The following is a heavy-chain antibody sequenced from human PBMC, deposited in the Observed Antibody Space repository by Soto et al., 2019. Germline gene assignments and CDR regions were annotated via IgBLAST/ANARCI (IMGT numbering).Heavy chain of an antibody. CDR2: ISYDGSNK. V-gene: IGHV3-30-3*01. Sequence: QVQLVESGGGVVQPGRSLRLSCAASGFTFRNYAMHWVRQAPGKGLECVAVISYDGSNKFYRDYVTGRFTISRDNSKNTLYLQITSLTCEDTPVSYCARGYREDIAVVVGVRPGEYGVDVWGQGTTVTVSS. J-gene: IGHJ6*02. D-gene: IGHD2-15*01. CDR3: ARGYREDIAVVVGVRPGEYGVDV. CDR1: GFTFRNYA.